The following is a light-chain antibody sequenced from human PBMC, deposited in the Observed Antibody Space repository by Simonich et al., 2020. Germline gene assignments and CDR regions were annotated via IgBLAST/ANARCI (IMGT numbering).Light chain of an antibody. J-gene: IGLJ3*02. CDR3: MIWHSSAWV. CDR2: YKSDSDT. V-gene: IGLV5-45*01. Sequence: QAVLTQPASLSASPGASASLTCTLRRGINVGTYRLYWYQQKPGSPPQYLLSYKSDSDTQPGSGVHSRFSVSKDASDNAGNLLISGLQSEDEADYYCMIWHSSAWVFGGGTKLTVL. CDR1: RGINVGTYR.